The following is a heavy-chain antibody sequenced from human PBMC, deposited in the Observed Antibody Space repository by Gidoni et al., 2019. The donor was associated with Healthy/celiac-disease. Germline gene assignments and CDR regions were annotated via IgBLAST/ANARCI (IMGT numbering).Heavy chain of an antibody. D-gene: IGHD2-8*01. V-gene: IGHV3-23*01. Sequence: EVQLLESGGGLVQPGGSLRLSCAASGFTFSSYAMSWVRQAPGKGLEWVSAISGSGGSTYYADSVKGRFTISRDNSKNTLYLQMNSLRAEDTAVYYCAKEMGYCTNGVCYRSPPYYFDYWGQGTLVTVSS. CDR2: ISGSGGST. CDR1: GFTFSSYA. J-gene: IGHJ4*02. CDR3: AKEMGYCTNGVCYRSPPYYFDY.